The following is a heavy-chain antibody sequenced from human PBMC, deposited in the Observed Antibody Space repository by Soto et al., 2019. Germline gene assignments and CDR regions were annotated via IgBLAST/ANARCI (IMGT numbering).Heavy chain of an antibody. V-gene: IGHV3-30*18. CDR3: AKDLRSGDYYDSSGYYPLYYYYGMDV. CDR1: GFTFSSYG. J-gene: IGHJ6*02. CDR2: ISYDGSNK. D-gene: IGHD3-22*01. Sequence: GGSLRLSCAASGFTFSSYGMHWVRQAPGKGLEWVAVISYDGSNKYYADSVKGRFTISRDNSKNTLYLQMNSLRAEDTAVYYCAKDLRSGDYYDSSGYYPLYYYYGMDVWGQGTTVTVSS.